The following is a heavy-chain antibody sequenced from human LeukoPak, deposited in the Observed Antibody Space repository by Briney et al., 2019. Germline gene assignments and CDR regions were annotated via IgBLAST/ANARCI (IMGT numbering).Heavy chain of an antibody. CDR3: ARVPTGFFWSGQI. V-gene: IGHV1-69*02. D-gene: IGHD3-3*01. CDR1: GGTFSSYT. CDR2: IIPILGIA. Sequence: SVKVSCKASGGTFSSYTISWVRQAPGQGLEWMGRIIPILGIANYAQTFQGRVTITAAKSTSTAYMELSSLRWEDTAVNSCARVPTGFFWSGQIWGQETLVTASS. J-gene: IGHJ4*02.